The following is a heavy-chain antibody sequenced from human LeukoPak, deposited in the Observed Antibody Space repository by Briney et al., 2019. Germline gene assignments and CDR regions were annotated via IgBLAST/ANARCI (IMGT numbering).Heavy chain of an antibody. CDR2: ISGSDGST. CDR1: GFTFSSFP. D-gene: IGHD3-10*01. J-gene: IGHJ6*02. Sequence: PGGSLRLSCAASGFTFSSFPMTWVRQAPGKGLEWVSAISGSDGSTYYADSVKGRFSISRDKSKNTLYLQMNSLRAEDTAIYYCAASYYGSGIYYYGMDVWGQGTTVTVSS. V-gene: IGHV3-23*01. CDR3: AASYYGSGIYYYGMDV.